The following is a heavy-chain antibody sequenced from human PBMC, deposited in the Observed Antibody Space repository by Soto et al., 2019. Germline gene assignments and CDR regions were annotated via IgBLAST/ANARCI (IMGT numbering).Heavy chain of an antibody. Sequence: EVQLVESGGGLGQPGGSLRLSCADSGFTFSSYGMNWVRQAPGKGLEWVSYISSSGSTIYYADSVRGRFTISRDNAKNSLYLQMNSLRDEDTAVYYCARAGYRSVDYWGQGTLVTISS. J-gene: IGHJ4*02. CDR2: ISSSGSTI. CDR1: GFTFSSYG. CDR3: ARAGYRSVDY. D-gene: IGHD3-3*01. V-gene: IGHV3-48*02.